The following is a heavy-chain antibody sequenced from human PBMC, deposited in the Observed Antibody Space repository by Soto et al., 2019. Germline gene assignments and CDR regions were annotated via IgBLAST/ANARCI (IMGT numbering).Heavy chain of an antibody. D-gene: IGHD6-19*01. CDR3: ARAPRGEQWLVLSYYYGMDV. CDR2: INSDGSST. J-gene: IGHJ6*02. Sequence: PGGSLRLSCAASGFTFSSYWMHWVRQAPGKGLVWVSRINSDGSSTSYADSVKGRFTISRDNAKNTLYLQMNSLRAEDTAVYYCARAPRGEQWLVLSYYYGMDVWGQGTTATVSS. CDR1: GFTFSSYW. V-gene: IGHV3-74*01.